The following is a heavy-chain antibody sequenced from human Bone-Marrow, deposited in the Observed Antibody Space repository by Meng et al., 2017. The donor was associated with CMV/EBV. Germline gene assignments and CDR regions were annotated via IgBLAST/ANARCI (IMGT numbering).Heavy chain of an antibody. CDR3: AREILGYSSSPDY. CDR2: INSDGSST. D-gene: IGHD6-13*01. Sequence: GESLKISCAASGFTFSSYAMSWVRQAPGKGLEWVSRINSDGSSTSYADSVKGRFTISRDNAKNTLYLQMNSLRAEDTAVYYCAREILGYSSSPDYWGQGTLVTVSS. CDR1: GFTFSSYA. V-gene: IGHV3-74*01. J-gene: IGHJ4*02.